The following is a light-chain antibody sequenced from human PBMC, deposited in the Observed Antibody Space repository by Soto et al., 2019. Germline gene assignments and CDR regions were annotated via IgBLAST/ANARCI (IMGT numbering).Light chain of an antibody. CDR3: SSYAGSDVFV. CDR1: SSDVGAYNY. CDR2: EVS. Sequence: QSVLTQPPSASGSPGQSVAISCTGTSSDVGAYNYVAWYQQHPGIVPKLMIYEVSKRPSGVPDRFSGSKSGNTASLTVSGLQADDEADYYCSSYAGSDVFVFGTGTKVTVL. V-gene: IGLV2-8*01. J-gene: IGLJ1*01.